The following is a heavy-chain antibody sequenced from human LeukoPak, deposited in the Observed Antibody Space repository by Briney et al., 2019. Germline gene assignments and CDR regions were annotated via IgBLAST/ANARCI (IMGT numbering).Heavy chain of an antibody. Sequence: GGSLRLSCRASGFSYDDYGMSWVRQAPGKGLEFVSGVNWNGNSPVYADSVKGRFTISRDNTRNSLYLQMKSLRAEDTALYYCARGLRPSDSWGQGTLVTVSS. V-gene: IGHV3-20*04. CDR2: VNWNGNSP. D-gene: IGHD4-17*01. CDR1: GFSYDDYG. CDR3: ARGLRPSDS. J-gene: IGHJ4*02.